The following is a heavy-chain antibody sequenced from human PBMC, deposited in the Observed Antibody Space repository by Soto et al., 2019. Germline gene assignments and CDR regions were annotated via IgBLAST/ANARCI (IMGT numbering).Heavy chain of an antibody. CDR2: IKTDGSST. V-gene: IGHV3-74*01. CDR3: VRDRSYMTGTAADY. Sequence: EVQLVESGGGLVQPGGSLRLSCAASGFTFSSHWMPWVRQIPGKGLVWVSRIKTDGSSTSYADSVKGRFTISRDNAKNTLFLQMNSLRAEDTAVYYCVRDRSYMTGTAADYWGQGTLVTVSS. J-gene: IGHJ4*02. D-gene: IGHD1-7*01. CDR1: GFTFSSHW.